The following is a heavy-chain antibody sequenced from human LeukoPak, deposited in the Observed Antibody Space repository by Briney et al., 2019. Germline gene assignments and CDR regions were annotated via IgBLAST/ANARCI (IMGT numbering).Heavy chain of an antibody. CDR1: GDSISSSSYY. Sequence: PSETLSLTCTVSGDSISSSSYYWGWIRQPPGKRLEWIGTIYYSGSAYYNPSLKSRVTISVDTSKNQFSLKLSSVTAADTAVYYCARHRPPLFRFDYWGQGTLVTVSS. D-gene: IGHD2-21*01. J-gene: IGHJ4*02. V-gene: IGHV4-39*01. CDR3: ARHRPPLFRFDY. CDR2: IYYSGSA.